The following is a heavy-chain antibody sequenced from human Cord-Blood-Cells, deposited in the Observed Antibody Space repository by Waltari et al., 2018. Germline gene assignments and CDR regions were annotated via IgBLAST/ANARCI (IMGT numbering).Heavy chain of an antibody. D-gene: IGHD3-10*01. V-gene: IGHV3-30*18. CDR1: GFTFSSLG. Sequence: QVQLVESGGGVVQPGRSLRLSCAASGFTFSSLGMHWARQAPGKGLEWVAVISYDGSNKYYADSVKGRFTISRDNSKNTLYLQMNSLRAEDTAVYYCAKDSPPYYYGSGSYLDYWGQGTLVTVSS. J-gene: IGHJ4*02. CDR3: AKDSPPYYYGSGSYLDY. CDR2: ISYDGSNK.